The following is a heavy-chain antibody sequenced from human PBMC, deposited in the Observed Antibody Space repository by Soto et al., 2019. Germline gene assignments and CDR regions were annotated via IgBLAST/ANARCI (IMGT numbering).Heavy chain of an antibody. J-gene: IGHJ3*02. D-gene: IGHD6-6*01. CDR1: GYTFTSYG. CDR2: INPSGGST. Sequence: ASVKVSCKASGYTFTSYGISWVRQAPGQGLEWMGIINPSGGSTSYAQKFQGRVTMTRDTSTSTVYMELSSLRSEDTAVYYCARDSSIAARPSAFDIWGQGTMVTVSS. CDR3: ARDSSIAARPSAFDI. V-gene: IGHV1-46*01.